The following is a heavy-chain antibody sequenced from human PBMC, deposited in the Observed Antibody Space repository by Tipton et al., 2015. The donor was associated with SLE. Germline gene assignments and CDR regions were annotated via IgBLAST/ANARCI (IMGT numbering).Heavy chain of an antibody. CDR2: IYYSGST. J-gene: IGHJ3*02. Sequence: TLSLTCTVSGSYISSGGYYWSWIRQHPGKGLEWIGYIYYSGSTYYNPSLKSRVTISVDTSKNQLSLKLSSVTAADTAVYYCARVRGLYDYDCSAPHDAFDIWGHGTMXTVSS. V-gene: IGHV4-31*03. CDR3: ARVRGLYDYDCSAPHDAFDI. CDR1: GSYISSGGYY. D-gene: IGHD3-22*01.